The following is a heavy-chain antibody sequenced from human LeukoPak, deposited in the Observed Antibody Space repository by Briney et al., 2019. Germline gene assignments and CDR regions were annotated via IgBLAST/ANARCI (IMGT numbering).Heavy chain of an antibody. D-gene: IGHD6-19*01. Sequence: PSETLSLTCTVSGGSISSTGYYWTWIRQHPGKGLEWIGYIYYSGTTNYNPSLKSRVTISVDKSKNQFSLKLTSVTAADTAVYYCARGVGSSGPLPTEYFQHWGQGTLVTVSS. CDR3: ARGVGSSGPLPTEYFQH. J-gene: IGHJ1*01. V-gene: IGHV4-61*05. CDR1: GGSISSTGYY. CDR2: IYYSGTT.